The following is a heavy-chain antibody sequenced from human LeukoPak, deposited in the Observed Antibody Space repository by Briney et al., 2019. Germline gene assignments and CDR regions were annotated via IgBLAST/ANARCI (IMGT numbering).Heavy chain of an antibody. Sequence: PGGSLRLSCAVSGFXLSSYEINWVRQAPGKGLEWISYISRSGTSTLYADSVRGRFTISRDNAKNSLYLLMNSLRAEDTAVYYCARYCAGDCYKGMDVWGQGTTVTVSS. J-gene: IGHJ6*02. CDR3: ARYCAGDCYKGMDV. CDR1: GFXLSSYE. V-gene: IGHV3-48*03. CDR2: ISRSGTST. D-gene: IGHD2-21*02.